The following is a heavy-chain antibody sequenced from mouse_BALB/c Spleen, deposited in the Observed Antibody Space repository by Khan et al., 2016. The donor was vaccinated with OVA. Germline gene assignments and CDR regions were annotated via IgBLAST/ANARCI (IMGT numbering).Heavy chain of an antibody. CDR3: ARPSKSRAYLDV. J-gene: IGHJ1*01. CDR2: ISTYSGNT. CDR1: GYTFTDYA. D-gene: IGHD3-1*01. V-gene: IGHV1S137*01. Sequence: VQLQESGPELVRPGVSVKISCKGSGYTFTDYAMHWVKQSHAKSLEWIGVISTYSGNTNYNQTFKGKATMTVDKSSSTAYMELDRLTSEDSATDDGARPSKSRAYLDVWGAGTTVTVSS.